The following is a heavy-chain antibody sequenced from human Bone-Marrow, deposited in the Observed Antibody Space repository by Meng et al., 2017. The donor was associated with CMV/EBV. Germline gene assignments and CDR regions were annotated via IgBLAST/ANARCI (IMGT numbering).Heavy chain of an antibody. J-gene: IGHJ4*02. V-gene: IGHV3-74*01. CDR1: GFTFSTYR. D-gene: IGHD4-17*01. CDR2: INSDGSST. CDR3: ALTTVTRGVIFDY. Sequence: GGSLRLSCAASGFTFSTYRMHWVRQAPGKGLVWVSRINSDGSSTSYADSVKGRFTISRDNAKNTLYLQMNSLRAEDTAVYYCALTTVTRGVIFDYWGQGTLVTVSS.